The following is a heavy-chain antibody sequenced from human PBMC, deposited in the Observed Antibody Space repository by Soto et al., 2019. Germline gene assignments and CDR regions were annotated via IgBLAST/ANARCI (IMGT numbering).Heavy chain of an antibody. J-gene: IGHJ6*03. CDR3: ARRRTTLSNIWSGRYYYYMDV. CDR2: IYPGDSDT. V-gene: IGHV5-51*01. D-gene: IGHD4-4*01. CDR1: GYSFTSYW. Sequence: GESLKISCKGSGYSFTSYWIGWVRQMPGKGLEWMGIIYPGDSDTRYSPSFQGQVTISADKSISTAYLQWSSLKASDTAMYYCARRRTTLSNIWSGRYYYYMDVWGKGTKVTGSS.